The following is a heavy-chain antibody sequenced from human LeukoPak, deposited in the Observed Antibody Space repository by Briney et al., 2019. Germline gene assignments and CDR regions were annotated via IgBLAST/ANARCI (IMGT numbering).Heavy chain of an antibody. Sequence: SETLSLTCAVSGGSISSSNWWSWVRQPPGKGLEWIGEIYHSGSTNYNPSLKSRVTISVDKSKNQFSLKLSSVTAADTAMYYCARGGQYSYGLPFDYWGQGTLVTVSS. CDR1: GGSISSSNW. CDR3: ARGGQYSYGLPFDY. D-gene: IGHD5-18*01. CDR2: IYHSGST. V-gene: IGHV4-4*02. J-gene: IGHJ4*02.